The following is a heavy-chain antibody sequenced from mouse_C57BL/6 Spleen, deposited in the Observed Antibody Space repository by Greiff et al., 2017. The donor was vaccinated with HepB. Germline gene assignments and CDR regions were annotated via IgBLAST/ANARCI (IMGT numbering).Heavy chain of an antibody. CDR2: IDPSDSYT. J-gene: IGHJ1*03. CDR3: ARRRYGSSLWYFDV. V-gene: IGHV1-69*01. D-gene: IGHD1-1*01. CDR1: GYTFTSYW. Sequence: VQLQQPGAELVMPGASVKLSCKASGYTFTSYWMHWVKQRPGQGLEWIGEIDPSDSYTNYNQKFKGKSTLTVDKSSSTAYMQLSSLTSEDSAVYYCARRRYGSSLWYFDVWGTGTTVTVSS.